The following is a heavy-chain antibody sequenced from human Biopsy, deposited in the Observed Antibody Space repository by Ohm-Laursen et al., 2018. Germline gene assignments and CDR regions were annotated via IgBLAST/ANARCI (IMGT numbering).Heavy chain of an antibody. CDR1: GYTFTAFS. CDR3: ARGRRHCSGTCSRWYFDL. CDR2: INPKSGDT. J-gene: IGHJ2*01. V-gene: IGHV1-2*02. D-gene: IGHD2-2*01. Sequence: ASVKVSCKPSGYTFTAFSVHWRRQAPGQGLEWMGWINPKSGDTDYPQNFQGRVSMTRDTSISTAYMDLSRLRSDDTAVYYCARGRRHCSGTCSRWYFDLWGRGTLVTVSS.